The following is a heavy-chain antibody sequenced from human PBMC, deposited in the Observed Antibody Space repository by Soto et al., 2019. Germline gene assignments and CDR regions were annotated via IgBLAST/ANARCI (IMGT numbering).Heavy chain of an antibody. V-gene: IGHV3-48*03. CDR1: EFSFSSYD. J-gene: IGHJ5*02. CDR3: ERDVEAGYGEYGSDGFDP. D-gene: IGHD4-17*01. Sequence: EVHLVESGGGVVQSGGSLRLSCVASEFSFSSYDMNWVRQAPGQGLEWISHISASGRNINYADPVKGRITISGDNSKKSLFLQMDSLRVEDKARYDCERDVEAGYGEYGSDGFDPWGQGTLVTVSS. CDR2: ISASGRNI.